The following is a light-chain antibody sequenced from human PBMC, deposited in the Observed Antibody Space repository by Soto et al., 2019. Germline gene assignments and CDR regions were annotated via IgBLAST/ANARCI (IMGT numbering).Light chain of an antibody. CDR3: SSYTSSSARGV. V-gene: IGLV2-14*01. Sequence: QSVLTQPASVSGSPGQSITISCTGTSSDVGGYNYVSWYQQHPGQAPKLMIYDVSNRPSGVSNRFSGSKSGNTASLTISGLQAEDGADYYCSSYTSSSARGVFGGGTKLTVL. CDR2: DVS. CDR1: SSDVGGYNY. J-gene: IGLJ2*01.